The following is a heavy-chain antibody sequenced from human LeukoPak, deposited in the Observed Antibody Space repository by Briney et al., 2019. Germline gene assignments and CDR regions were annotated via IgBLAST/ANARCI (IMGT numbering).Heavy chain of an antibody. V-gene: IGHV4-39*07. CDR3: ARDGVGVPAATTRGYFQH. CDR1: GGPFSSSSYY. Sequence: SETLSLMCTVSGGPFSSSSYYWGRIRQPPGKGLERIGSIYYSRSTDYKPSLKSRVTGSVDTSKNQFSLKLSSGTAADTAVYYCARDGVGVPAATTRGYFQHWGQGTLVTVSA. J-gene: IGHJ1*01. D-gene: IGHD2-2*01. CDR2: IYYSRST.